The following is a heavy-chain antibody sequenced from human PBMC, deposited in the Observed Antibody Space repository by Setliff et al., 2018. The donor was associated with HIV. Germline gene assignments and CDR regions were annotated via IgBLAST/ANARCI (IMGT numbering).Heavy chain of an antibody. Sequence: SETLSLTCTVSGGSFSSVSYYWNWIRQPAGMGLEWIGRIYFSGSTNYNPSLKSRVTISVDTSKKQFSLKLRSVTAADTAVYYCARSSYYGSGSYTDYWGQGTLVTVSS. CDR3: ARSSYYGSGSYTDY. V-gene: IGHV4-61*02. D-gene: IGHD3-10*01. CDR1: GGSFSSVSYY. J-gene: IGHJ4*02. CDR2: IYFSGST.